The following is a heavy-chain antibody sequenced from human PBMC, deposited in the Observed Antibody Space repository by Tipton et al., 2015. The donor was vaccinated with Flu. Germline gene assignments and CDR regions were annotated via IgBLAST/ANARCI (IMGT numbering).Heavy chain of an antibody. V-gene: IGHV4-59*08. Sequence: LRLSCTVSGDSMGTYSWGWIRQPPGKGLEWIGYTTYSGTTSYNPSLQSRVSISIDTSKNQFSLKLSSVTAADTAVYYCARHSGSRSYPHDYWGQGTLVTVSS. CDR2: TTYSGTT. CDR3: ARHSGSRSYPHDY. D-gene: IGHD3-10*01. CDR1: GDSMGTYS. J-gene: IGHJ4*02.